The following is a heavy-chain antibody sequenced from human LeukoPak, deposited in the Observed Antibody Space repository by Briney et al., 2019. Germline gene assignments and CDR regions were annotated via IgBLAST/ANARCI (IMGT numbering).Heavy chain of an antibody. V-gene: IGHV1-18*01. Sequence: ASVKVSCKAPGYNFILHGISWVRLAPGQGLEWMGWISTYNGNTKYAQNLQGRVTMTTDTSTSTAYMELRSLRSDDTAVYYCVRDEDYGIYVNFDFWGQGTLVTVSS. CDR3: VRDEDYGIYVNFDF. D-gene: IGHD4-17*01. CDR2: ISTYNGNT. CDR1: GYNFILHG. J-gene: IGHJ4*02.